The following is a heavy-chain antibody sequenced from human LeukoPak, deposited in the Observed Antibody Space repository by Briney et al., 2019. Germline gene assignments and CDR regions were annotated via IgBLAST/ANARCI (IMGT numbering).Heavy chain of an antibody. CDR3: AKAYSATY. CDR1: LFTFSTYD. V-gene: IGHV3-23*01. Sequence: GGSLRLSCAASLFTFSTYDMSWVRQAPGQGLELVSTISPSGDRTYYADSVKGRFTISRDNSKNTLSLQMNSLRVEDAAMYYCAKAYSATYWGQGTLVTVSS. CDR2: ISPSGDRT. J-gene: IGHJ4*02. D-gene: IGHD6-13*01.